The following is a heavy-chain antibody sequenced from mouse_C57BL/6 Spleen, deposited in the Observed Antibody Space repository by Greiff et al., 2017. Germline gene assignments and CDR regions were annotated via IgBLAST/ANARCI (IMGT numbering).Heavy chain of an antibody. CDR2: IYPRSGNT. V-gene: IGHV1-81*01. CDR1: GYTFTSYG. Sequence: QVHVKQSGAELARPGASVKLSCKASGYTFTSYGISWVKQRTGQGLEWIGEIYPRSGNTYYNEKFKGKATLTADKSSSTAYMELRSLTSEDSAVYFCARCHYDYDEDYWGQGTTLTVSS. D-gene: IGHD2-4*01. CDR3: ARCHYDYDEDY. J-gene: IGHJ2*01.